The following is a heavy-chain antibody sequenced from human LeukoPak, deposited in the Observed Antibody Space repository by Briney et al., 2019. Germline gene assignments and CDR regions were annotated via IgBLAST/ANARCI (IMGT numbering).Heavy chain of an antibody. J-gene: IGHJ4*02. D-gene: IGHD6-19*01. V-gene: IGHV3-7*03. CDR2: IKQDGSEK. CDR1: GFTFSGYW. CDR3: ARDLAVAGTGSDY. Sequence: PGGSLRLSCAASGFTFSGYWMSWVRQAPGKGLEWVANIKQDGSEKYYVDSVKGRFTISRDNAKNSLYLQMNSLRAEDTAVYYCARDLAVAGTGSDYWGQGTLVTVSS.